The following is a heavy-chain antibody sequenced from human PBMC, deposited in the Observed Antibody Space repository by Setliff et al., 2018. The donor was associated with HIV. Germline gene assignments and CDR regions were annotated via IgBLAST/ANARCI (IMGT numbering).Heavy chain of an antibody. CDR2: ISWNSRSI. CDR3: AKDVRRFCSSTTCHSAPGS. CDR1: GFSFPEYG. Sequence: GGSLRLSCAASGFSFPEYGLHWVRQPPGKGLEWVASISWNSRSIVFADSVKGRFTISRDNAQSSLYLQMSTVRPEDTAFYYCAKDVRRFCSSTTCHSAPGSWGQGTLVTVSS. J-gene: IGHJ5*02. D-gene: IGHD2-2*01. V-gene: IGHV3-9*01.